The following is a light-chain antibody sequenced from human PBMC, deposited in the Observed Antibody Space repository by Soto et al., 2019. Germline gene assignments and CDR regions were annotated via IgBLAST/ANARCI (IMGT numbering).Light chain of an antibody. CDR2: KAS. CDR3: QQYNNDLIT. Sequence: DIQMTQFRSTLSASVGDRVTITCRASQSISSWLAWYQQKPGKAPKVLIYKASILESGVPSRFSGSGSGTEFTLTISSLQPDDFATYYCQQYNNDLITFGQGTRLEIK. CDR1: QSISSW. V-gene: IGKV1-5*03. J-gene: IGKJ5*01.